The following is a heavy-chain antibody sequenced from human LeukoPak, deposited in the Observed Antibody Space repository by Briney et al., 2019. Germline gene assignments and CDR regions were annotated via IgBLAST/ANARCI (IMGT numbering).Heavy chain of an antibody. CDR2: IRYDGSNK. J-gene: IGHJ5*02. CDR3: ARDGSGIAVAATAWFDP. D-gene: IGHD6-19*01. Sequence: GSLRLSCAASGFTFSSYGMHWVRQAPGKGLEWVAFIRYDGSNKYYADSVKGRFTISRDNSKNTLYLQMNSLRAEDTAVYYCARDGSGIAVAATAWFDPWGQGTLVTVSS. V-gene: IGHV3-30*02. CDR1: GFTFSSYG.